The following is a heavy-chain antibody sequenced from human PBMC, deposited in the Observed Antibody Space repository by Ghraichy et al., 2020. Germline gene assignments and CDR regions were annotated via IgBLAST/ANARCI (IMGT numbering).Heavy chain of an antibody. CDR1: GFSFSTYA. Sequence: GGSLRLSCAASGFSFSTYAMSWVRQAPGKGLEWVSGISGSGDSTYYANSVKGRFSISRDNSKNTLYLQMNSLRVEDTAVYYCASRIAASGTIRWFDPWGQGTLVTVSS. V-gene: IGHV3-23*01. D-gene: IGHD6-13*01. CDR2: ISGSGDST. CDR3: ASRIAASGTIRWFDP. J-gene: IGHJ5*02.